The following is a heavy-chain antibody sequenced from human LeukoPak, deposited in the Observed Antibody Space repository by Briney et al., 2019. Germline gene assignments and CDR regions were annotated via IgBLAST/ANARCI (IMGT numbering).Heavy chain of an antibody. Sequence: GGSLRLSCAASGFTFNNAWMNWVRQAPGKGLEWVGRIKSKNVGGTTDYAAPVKGRFTISRDDSKNTVYLQMNSLKIEDTAVYYCARGRGADYGGNSGYFDYWGQGTLVTVSS. CDR1: GFTFNNAW. CDR2: IKSKNVGGTT. V-gene: IGHV3-15*01. CDR3: ARGRGADYGGNSGYFDY. D-gene: IGHD4-23*01. J-gene: IGHJ4*02.